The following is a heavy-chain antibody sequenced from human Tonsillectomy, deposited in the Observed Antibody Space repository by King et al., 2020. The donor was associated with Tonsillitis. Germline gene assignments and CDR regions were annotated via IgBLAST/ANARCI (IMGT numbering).Heavy chain of an antibody. CDR1: GFTFSRSA. CDR2: IVVGSGNT. V-gene: IGHV1-58*02. D-gene: IGHD4-17*01. J-gene: IGHJ4*02. CDR3: AAVNYGDRKYFDY. Sequence: QLVQSGPEVKKPGTSVKVSCKASGFTFSRSAMQWVRQARGQRLEWIGWIVVGSGNTNYAQKFQERVTFTRDMSTSTAYMELSSLRSEDTAMYYCAAVNYGDRKYFDYWGQGTLVPVSS.